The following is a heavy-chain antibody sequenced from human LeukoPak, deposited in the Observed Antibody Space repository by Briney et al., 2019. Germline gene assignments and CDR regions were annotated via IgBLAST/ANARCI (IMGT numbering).Heavy chain of an antibody. Sequence: SETLSLTCTVSGGAISTYYWSWIRQPPGKGLEWIGYIYYSGNTNYNPSLKSRVTISVDTSKNQFSLKLSSVTAADTAVYYCAREGDGYKRTNWFDPWGQGTLVTVSS. CDR2: IYYSGNT. CDR3: AREGDGYKRTNWFDP. CDR1: GGAISTYY. D-gene: IGHD3-22*01. V-gene: IGHV4-59*01. J-gene: IGHJ5*02.